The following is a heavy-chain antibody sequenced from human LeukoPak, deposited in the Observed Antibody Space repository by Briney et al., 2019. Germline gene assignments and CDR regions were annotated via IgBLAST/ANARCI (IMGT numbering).Heavy chain of an antibody. Sequence: GASVKVSCKASGYTFTSYGISWVRQAPGQGLEWMGWISAYNGNTNYAQKLQGRVTMTTDTSTSTAYMELRSLRSDDTAVYYCARDPCRDFWSGYSYNWFDPWGQGTLVTVSS. CDR3: ARDPCRDFWSGYSYNWFDP. CDR2: ISAYNGNT. D-gene: IGHD3-3*01. CDR1: GYTFTSYG. V-gene: IGHV1-18*01. J-gene: IGHJ5*02.